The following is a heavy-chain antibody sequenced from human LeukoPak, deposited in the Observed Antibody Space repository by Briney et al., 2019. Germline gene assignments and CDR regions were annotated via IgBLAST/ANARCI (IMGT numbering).Heavy chain of an antibody. D-gene: IGHD6-19*01. CDR3: ARIISSGWYVGLFDY. V-gene: IGHV4-59*08. CDR2: IYYSGST. CDR1: GGSISSYY. Sequence: PSETLSLTCTVSGGSISSYYWSWIRQPPGKGLEWIGYIYYSGSTNYNPSLKSRVTISVDTSKNQFSLKLSSVTAADTAVYYCARIISSGWYVGLFDYWGQGTLVTVSS. J-gene: IGHJ4*02.